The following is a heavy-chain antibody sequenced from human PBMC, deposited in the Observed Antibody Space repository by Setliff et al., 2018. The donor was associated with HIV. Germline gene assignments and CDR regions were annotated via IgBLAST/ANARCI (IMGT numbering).Heavy chain of an antibody. CDR1: GGSISGFY. CDR3: ARARLLGGFLS. D-gene: IGHD7-27*01. J-gene: IGHJ5*02. Sequence: SETLSLTCTVSGGSISGFYWNWIRQTPGKRLEWIGFFYYGGSTDYNPALKNRVAISVDTSRNRVSLKMTSVTAADTAVYYCARARLLGGFLSWGRGALVTVSS. CDR2: FYYGGST. V-gene: IGHV4-59*01.